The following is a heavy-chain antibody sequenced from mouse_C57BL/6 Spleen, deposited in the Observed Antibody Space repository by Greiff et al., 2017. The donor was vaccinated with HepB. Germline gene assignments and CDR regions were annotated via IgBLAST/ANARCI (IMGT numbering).Heavy chain of an antibody. Sequence: VQLQQSGAELAKPGASVKLSCKASGYTFTSYWMHWVKQRPGQGLEWIGYINPSSGYTKYNQKFKDKATLTADKSSSTAYMQLSSLTYEDSAVYYCACPYYYGSSYEDFYYAMDYWGQGTSVTVSS. D-gene: IGHD1-1*01. V-gene: IGHV1-7*01. CDR1: GYTFTSYW. CDR2: INPSSGYT. CDR3: ACPYYYGSSYEDFYYAMDY. J-gene: IGHJ4*01.